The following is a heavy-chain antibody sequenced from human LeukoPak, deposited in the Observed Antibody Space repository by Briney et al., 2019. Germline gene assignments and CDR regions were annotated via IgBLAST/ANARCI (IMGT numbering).Heavy chain of an antibody. D-gene: IGHD3-10*01. CDR3: ARGLIGTFSTGLFYYYMDV. Sequence: PSETLSLTCAVSGYSITGGHYWGWIRQTPGKGLEWIGGIFHSGSPNYTPSLKSRVTISVDTSKNLFSLRLNSVTAADTAVYYCARGLIGTFSTGLFYYYMDVWGKGTTVTVSS. J-gene: IGHJ6*03. CDR2: IFHSGSP. V-gene: IGHV4-38-2*01. CDR1: GYSITGGHY.